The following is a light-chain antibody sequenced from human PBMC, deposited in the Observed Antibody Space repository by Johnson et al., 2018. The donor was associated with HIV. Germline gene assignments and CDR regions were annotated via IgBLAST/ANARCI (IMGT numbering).Light chain of an antibody. CDR2: ENT. CDR3: GTWDSSLSVYV. J-gene: IGLJ1*01. Sequence: QSVLTQPPSVSAAPGQKVTISCSGTSSNIGNNYVSWYQQFPGTAPKLLIYENTNRPSGIPDRFSGSKSGTSATLGITGLQTGDEADYYCGTWDSSLSVYVFGTGTKVTVL. CDR1: SSNIGNNY. V-gene: IGLV1-51*02.